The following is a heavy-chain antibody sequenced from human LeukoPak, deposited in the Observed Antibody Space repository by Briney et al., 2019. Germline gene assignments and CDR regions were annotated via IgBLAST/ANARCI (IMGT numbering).Heavy chain of an antibody. CDR3: ASRRDGYSYYFDY. D-gene: IGHD5-24*01. CDR2: IRYDGSNK. J-gene: IGHJ4*02. CDR1: GFTFSSYG. Sequence: GGSLTLSCAASGFTFSSYGMHWVRQVPGKGLEWVAFIRYDGSNKYYADSVKGRFTISRDNSKNTLYLQMNSLRAEDTAVYYCASRRDGYSYYFDYWGQGTLVTVSS. V-gene: IGHV3-30*02.